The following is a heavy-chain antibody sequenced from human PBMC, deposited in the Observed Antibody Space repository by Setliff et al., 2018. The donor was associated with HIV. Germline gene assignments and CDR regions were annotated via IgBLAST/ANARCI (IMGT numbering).Heavy chain of an antibody. J-gene: IGHJ4*02. V-gene: IGHV4-39*02. Sequence: SETLSLTCTVSGASTSSSTYYWGWIRQPPGKGLEWIGYIYYSGSTYYNPSLKSRVTISVDTSKNHFSLKLSSVTAADTAVYYCARPALGIGGGSRFDNWGQGTRVTVSS. CDR1: GASTSSSTYY. D-gene: IGHD3-10*01. CDR2: IYYSGST. CDR3: ARPALGIGGGSRFDN.